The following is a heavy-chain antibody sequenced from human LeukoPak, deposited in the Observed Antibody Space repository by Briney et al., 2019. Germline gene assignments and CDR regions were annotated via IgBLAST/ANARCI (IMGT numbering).Heavy chain of an antibody. Sequence: PGGSLRLSCAASGFTFSNAWMSWVRQAPGKGLEWVGRIKSKTDGGKTDYAAPVKGRFTISRDDSKDTLYLQMNSLKTEDTAVYYCTTIAAPREAYYYYYMDVWGKGTTVTVSS. CDR2: IKSKTDGGKT. CDR3: TTIAAPREAYYYYYMDV. V-gene: IGHV3-15*01. J-gene: IGHJ6*03. D-gene: IGHD6-6*01. CDR1: GFTFSNAW.